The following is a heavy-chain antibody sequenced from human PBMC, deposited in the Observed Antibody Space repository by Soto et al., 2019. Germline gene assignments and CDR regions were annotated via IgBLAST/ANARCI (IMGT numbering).Heavy chain of an antibody. J-gene: IGHJ5*02. CDR2: IVPMFGTV. Sequence: SVKVSCKASGGTFSSFAISWVRQAPGHGLEWMGGIVPMFGTVNYAQKLQDRVTVIADESTTTVYMELSSLRSEDTAMYYCASVGFPWGQGTLVTVSS. D-gene: IGHD1-26*01. V-gene: IGHV1-69*13. CDR1: GGTFSSFA. CDR3: ASVGFP.